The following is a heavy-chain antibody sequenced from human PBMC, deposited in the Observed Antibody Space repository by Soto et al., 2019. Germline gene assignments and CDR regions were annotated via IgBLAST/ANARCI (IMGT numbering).Heavy chain of an antibody. CDR3: ARVAADYGGNSVYYYYYGMDV. D-gene: IGHD4-17*01. CDR2: IYYSGST. CDR1: GGSITSGDNY. J-gene: IGHJ6*02. Sequence: SETLSLTCTVSGGSITSGDNYWSWIRQPPGKGLEWIGYIYYSGSTYYNPSLKSRVTISVDTSKNQFSLKLSSVTAADTAVYYCARVAADYGGNSVYYYYYGMDVWGQGTTVTVSS. V-gene: IGHV4-30-4*01.